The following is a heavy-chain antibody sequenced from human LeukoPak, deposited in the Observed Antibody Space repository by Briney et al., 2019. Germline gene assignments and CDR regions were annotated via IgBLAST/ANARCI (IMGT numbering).Heavy chain of an antibody. V-gene: IGHV1-2*02. CDR2: INPDSSGT. Sequence: GASVKVSCKASGYTFTGYYMHWVRQAPGQGLEWVGWINPDSSGTNYAQKCQGRVTMTRDTSIRTAYMELSRLRSDDTAVYYCARVDDRGHYYDSSGPRKLFDYWGQGTLVTVSS. CDR3: ARVDDRGHYYDSSGPRKLFDY. D-gene: IGHD3-22*01. CDR1: GYTFTGYY. J-gene: IGHJ4*02.